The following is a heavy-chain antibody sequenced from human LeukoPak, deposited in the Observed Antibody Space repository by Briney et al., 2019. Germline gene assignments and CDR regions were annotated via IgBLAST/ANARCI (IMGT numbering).Heavy chain of an antibody. CDR2: LYDSVRT. V-gene: IGHV4-59*11. CDR1: GGSISSHY. Sequence: SETLSLTCTVSGGSISSHYWSWLRQPPGKGLEWIAYLYDSVRTKDDPSLKGRVTLSADTSKNQHSLRLSSVTAADTAVYYCATIKRGDIYGYFDFWGQGILVTVSS. CDR3: ATIKRGDIYGYFDF. J-gene: IGHJ4*02. D-gene: IGHD5-18*01.